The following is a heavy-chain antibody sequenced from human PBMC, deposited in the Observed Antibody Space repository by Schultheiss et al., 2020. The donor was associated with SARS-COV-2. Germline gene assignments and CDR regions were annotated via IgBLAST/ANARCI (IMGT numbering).Heavy chain of an antibody. V-gene: IGHV4-31*03. CDR2: IYYSGST. CDR1: GGSISSGGYY. J-gene: IGHJ4*02. CDR3: ARNLRITIFGVVGAADY. Sequence: SETLSLTCTVSGGSISSGGYYWSWIRQQPGKGLEWIGYIYYSGSTYYNPSLKSRVTISVDTSKNQFSLKLSSVTAADTAVYYCARNLRITIFGVVGAADYWGQGTLVTVSS. D-gene: IGHD3-3*01.